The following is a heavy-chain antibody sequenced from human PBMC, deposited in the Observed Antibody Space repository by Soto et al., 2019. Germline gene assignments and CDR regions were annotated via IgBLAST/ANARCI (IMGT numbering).Heavy chain of an antibody. CDR1: GFTFDDYA. V-gene: IGHV3-9*01. CDR3: ARDHDEDFGYDLDYFDY. D-gene: IGHD5-12*01. CDR2: MNWNSVTF. Sequence: EVQLVESGGGLVQPGRSLRLSCAASGFTFDDYAMHWVRQAPGKGLEWVSGMNWNSVTFDYADSVKGRFTISRDNAKNSLYLQMDSLRGEDTAFYFCARDHDEDFGYDLDYFDYWGQGTLVTVSS. J-gene: IGHJ4*02.